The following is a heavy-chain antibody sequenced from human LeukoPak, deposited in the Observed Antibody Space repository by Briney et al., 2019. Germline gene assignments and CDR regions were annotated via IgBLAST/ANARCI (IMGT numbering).Heavy chain of an antibody. J-gene: IGHJ6*02. CDR2: INPSGGST. V-gene: IGHV1-46*01. Sequence: VASVKVSCKASGYTFTSYYMHWVRQAPGQGLEWMGIINPSGGSTSYAQKFQGRVTMTRDTSISTAYMELSRLRSDDTAVYYCARALWFGENGDGMDVWGQGTTVTVSS. CDR3: ARALWFGENGDGMDV. CDR1: GYTFTSYY. D-gene: IGHD3-10*01.